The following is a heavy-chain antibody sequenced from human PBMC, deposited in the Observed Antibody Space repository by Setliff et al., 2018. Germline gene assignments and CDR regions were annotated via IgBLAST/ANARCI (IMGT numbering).Heavy chain of an antibody. CDR2: ISSYNDVT. Sequence: ASVKVSCKASAHIFKSYGISWVRQAPGQGLEWMGWISSYNDVTNYEQRFQGRVTMTTDTSASAAYMELRGLRPDDTAIYYCAISSLSICSGGSCPNAFDIWGQGTLVTVSS. V-gene: IGHV1-18*01. CDR3: AISSLSICSGGSCPNAFDI. CDR1: AHIFKSYG. J-gene: IGHJ3*02. D-gene: IGHD2-15*01.